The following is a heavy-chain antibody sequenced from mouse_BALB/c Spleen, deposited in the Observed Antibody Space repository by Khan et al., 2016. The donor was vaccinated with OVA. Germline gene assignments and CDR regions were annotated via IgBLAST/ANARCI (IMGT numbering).Heavy chain of an antibody. CDR2: INPSTGGT. J-gene: IGHJ3*01. V-gene: IGHV1S81*02. CDR3: TSAGYANPFAY. D-gene: IGHD2-10*02. CDR1: GYTFSSYY. Sequence: QVQLQQSGAELVKPGASVKVSCKASGYTFSSYYMYWVKQRPGQGLEWIGGINPSTGGTNFNEKFKNKATLTVDKSSSTAYMQLSSLTSEDSAVYYCTSAGYANPFAYWGQGTLVTVSA.